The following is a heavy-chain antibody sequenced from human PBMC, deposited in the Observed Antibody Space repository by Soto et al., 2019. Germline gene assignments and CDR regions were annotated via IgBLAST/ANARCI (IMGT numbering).Heavy chain of an antibody. CDR3: ARSQRGRTAFTFDY. V-gene: IGHV4-61*01. D-gene: IGHD3-16*01. CDR1: GDSVSNEHYY. CDR2: IYCSGTT. Sequence: PAETLSLTCAVSGDSVSNEHYYWSWIRQPPGKGLEWIGYIYCSGTTNYNSYLKSPLTLSVHMSKNQFSLKLTSVTAADTAVYFCARSQRGRTAFTFDYWGQGALVTVSS. J-gene: IGHJ4*02.